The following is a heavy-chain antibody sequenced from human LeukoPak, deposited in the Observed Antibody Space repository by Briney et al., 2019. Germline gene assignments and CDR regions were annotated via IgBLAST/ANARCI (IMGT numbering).Heavy chain of an antibody. D-gene: IGHD2-15*01. CDR1: GFTFSSYS. CDR2: ISSSSSYI. J-gene: IGHJ2*01. Sequence: GGSLRLSCAASGFTFSSYSMNWVRQAPGKGLEWVSSISSSSSYIYYADSVKGRFTISRDNAKNSLYLQMNSLRAEDTAVYCCASIYVVGHLMDAIDLWGRGTLVTVSS. V-gene: IGHV3-21*01. CDR3: ASIYVVGHLMDAIDL.